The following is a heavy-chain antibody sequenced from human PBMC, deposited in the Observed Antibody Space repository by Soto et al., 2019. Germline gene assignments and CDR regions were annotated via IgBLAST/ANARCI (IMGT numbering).Heavy chain of an antibody. CDR3: ARVHSGWSSGHGLDV. CDR1: GASVSTYF. Sequence: PSETLSLTCTVSGASVSTYFWSWVRQPPGKGLEWIGYIYKSGRTNYNPSLKSRVTISLDTSDNEFSLRLTSLTAADTAVYYCARVHSGWSSGHGLDVWGQGTTVTVSS. D-gene: IGHD6-19*01. J-gene: IGHJ6*02. CDR2: IYKSGRT. V-gene: IGHV4-59*02.